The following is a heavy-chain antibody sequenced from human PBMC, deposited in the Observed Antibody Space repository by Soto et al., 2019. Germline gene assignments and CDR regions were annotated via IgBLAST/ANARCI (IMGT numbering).Heavy chain of an antibody. CDR3: ATNIVVVVAAIDQ. V-gene: IGHV3-21*01. CDR2: ISRDGSYI. Sequence: EVQLVESGGGLVKPGGSLRLSCAGSGFTFSNYPMNWVRQAPGKGLEWVSSISRDGSYIYRADSVKGRFTISSDSAKNSVYLQMNSLRAEDTAVYYCATNIVVVVAAIDQWGQGTLVTVSS. D-gene: IGHD2-15*01. J-gene: IGHJ4*02. CDR1: GFTFSNYP.